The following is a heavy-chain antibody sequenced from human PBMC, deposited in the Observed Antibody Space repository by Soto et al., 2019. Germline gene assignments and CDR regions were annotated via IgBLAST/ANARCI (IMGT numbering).Heavy chain of an antibody. Sequence: QVQLVQSGAEEKKPRASVKVSCKASGYSFTRYAMHWVRQAPGQRLEWMGWINAGNGNTKYSQKFQGRVTITRDTSASTSNMELSRLRSGDTAVYYCARDVAAADYWGQGTLVTVSS. CDR3: ARDVAAADY. V-gene: IGHV1-3*05. CDR1: GYSFTRYA. J-gene: IGHJ4*02. CDR2: INAGNGNT. D-gene: IGHD6-13*01.